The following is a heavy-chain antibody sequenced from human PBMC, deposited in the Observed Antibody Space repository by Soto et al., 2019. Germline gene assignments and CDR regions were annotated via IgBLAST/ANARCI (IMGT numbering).Heavy chain of an antibody. CDR1: GDSVSNNSAT. Sequence: SQTLSLTCAISGDSVSNNSATWNWIRQSPSRGLEWLGRTYYRSKWYNDYAVSVKSRIIVNPDTSKNEFSLQLNSVTPEDTAVYYCARERYGDYGRGTFDIWGQGTMVTVSS. D-gene: IGHD4-17*01. CDR2: TYYRSKWYN. CDR3: ARERYGDYGRGTFDI. J-gene: IGHJ3*02. V-gene: IGHV6-1*01.